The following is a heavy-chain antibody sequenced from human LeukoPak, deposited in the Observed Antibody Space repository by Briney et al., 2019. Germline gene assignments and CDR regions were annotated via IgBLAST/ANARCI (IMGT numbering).Heavy chain of an antibody. V-gene: IGHV1-8*03. D-gene: IGHD3-22*01. Sequence: GASVKVSCKVSGYTLTELSMHWVRQAPGQGLEWMGWLNPKSGNTGHAQKFQGRVTITRDTSISTVYMELSSLRSEDTAVYFCARVDGSADYWGQGTLVTVSS. CDR2: LNPKSGNT. CDR3: ARVDGSADY. J-gene: IGHJ4*02. CDR1: GYTLTELS.